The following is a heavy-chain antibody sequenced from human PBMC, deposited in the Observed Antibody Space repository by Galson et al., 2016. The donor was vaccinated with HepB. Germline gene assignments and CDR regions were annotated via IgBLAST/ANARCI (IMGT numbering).Heavy chain of an antibody. CDR2: TSYDGSHK. CDR3: ARDSGTWANNFYFYGMDV. CDR1: GFTFSSYA. V-gene: IGHV3-30*04. Sequence: SLRLSCAASGFTFSSYALHWVRQAPGQGLEWVALTSYDGSHKYYAESVKGRFTISRDTPKNTLYLQMSSLRAADTAVYFCARDSGTWANNFYFYGMDVWGQGTTVTVSS. D-gene: IGHD5-24*01. J-gene: IGHJ6*02.